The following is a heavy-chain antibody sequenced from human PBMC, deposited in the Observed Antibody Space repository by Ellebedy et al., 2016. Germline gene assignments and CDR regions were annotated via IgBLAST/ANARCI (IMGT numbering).Heavy chain of an antibody. CDR3: ARGSDWFDP. Sequence: GESLKISXAASGFTFSSYSMNWVRQAPGKGLEWVSSISSSSSYIYYADSVKGRFTISRDNAKNSLYLQMNSLRAEDTAVYYCARGSDWFDPWGQGTLVTVSS. J-gene: IGHJ5*02. CDR1: GFTFSSYS. V-gene: IGHV3-21*01. CDR2: ISSSSSYI.